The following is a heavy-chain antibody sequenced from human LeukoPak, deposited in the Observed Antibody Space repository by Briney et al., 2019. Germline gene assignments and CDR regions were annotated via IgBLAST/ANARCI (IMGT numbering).Heavy chain of an antibody. J-gene: IGHJ4*02. CDR1: GGSISTYY. Sequence: SETLSLTCTVSGGSISTYYWSWIRQPPGKGLEWIGYIYYSGSTDSNPSLKSRVTISVDTSKNQISLKLSTVTAADTAVYYCARTYCRGGSCHFDYWGQGTLVTVSS. CDR2: IYYSGST. CDR3: ARTYCRGGSCHFDY. V-gene: IGHV4-59*08. D-gene: IGHD2-15*01.